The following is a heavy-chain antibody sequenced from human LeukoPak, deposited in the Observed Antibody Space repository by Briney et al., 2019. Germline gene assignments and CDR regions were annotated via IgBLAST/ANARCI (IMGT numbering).Heavy chain of an antibody. D-gene: IGHD1-1*01. V-gene: IGHV4-59*01. J-gene: IGHJ4*02. CDR3: ARGTTPTSY. CDR1: GDSISSFY. Sequence: PSETLSLTCTVSGDSISSFYWSWIRQPPGKGLEWIGYIYYSGSTNYNPSLKSRVTISINTSKNQFSLNLTSVTAAGTAVYFCARGTTPTSYWGQGALVTVSS. CDR2: IYYSGST.